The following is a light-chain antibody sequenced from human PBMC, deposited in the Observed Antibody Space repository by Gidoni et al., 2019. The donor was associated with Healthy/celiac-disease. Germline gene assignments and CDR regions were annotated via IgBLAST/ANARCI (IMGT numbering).Light chain of an antibody. CDR1: QSVSSY. Sequence: EIVLTQSPATLSLSPGERATLSCTASQSVSSYLAWYQQKPGQAPRLLIYDASNRATGIPARFSGSGSGTDFTLTISSLEPEDFAVYYCQQRSNWPPYTFXXXTKLEIK. J-gene: IGKJ2*01. V-gene: IGKV3-11*01. CDR2: DAS. CDR3: QQRSNWPPYT.